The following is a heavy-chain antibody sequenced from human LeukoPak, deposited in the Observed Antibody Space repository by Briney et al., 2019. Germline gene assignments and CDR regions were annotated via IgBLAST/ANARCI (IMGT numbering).Heavy chain of an antibody. Sequence: GGSLRLSCAASGFTFSTYMMNWVRQAPGKGLEWVSSISSSASTIYYADSVKGRFTISRDNVKISLYLQMNSLGDEDTAVYYCARKDGYSYGYNPWGQGTLVTVSS. CDR3: ARKDGYSYGYNP. D-gene: IGHD5-18*01. V-gene: IGHV3-48*02. CDR1: GFTFSTYM. J-gene: IGHJ5*02. CDR2: ISSSASTI.